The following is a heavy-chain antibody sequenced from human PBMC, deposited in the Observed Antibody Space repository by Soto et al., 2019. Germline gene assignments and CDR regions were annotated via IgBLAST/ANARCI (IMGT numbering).Heavy chain of an antibody. CDR1: GGSISSSSYY. V-gene: IGHV4-39*01. CDR2: IYYSGST. Sequence: QLQLQESGPGLVKPSETLSLTCTVSGGSISSSSYYWGWIRQPPGKGLEWIGRIYYSGSTYYNPSLKSRVTISVDTSKNQFSLKLSSVTAADTAVYYCARLGPDYYDSSGYLPPPVDCWGQGTLVTVSS. CDR3: ARLGPDYYDSSGYLPPPVDC. D-gene: IGHD3-22*01. J-gene: IGHJ4*02.